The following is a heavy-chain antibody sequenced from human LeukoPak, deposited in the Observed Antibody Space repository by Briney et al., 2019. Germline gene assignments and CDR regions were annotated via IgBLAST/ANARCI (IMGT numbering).Heavy chain of an antibody. CDR2: IIPILGIA. J-gene: IGHJ3*02. CDR1: GGTFSSYA. D-gene: IGHD6-19*01. CDR3: ARAGAVAGTYDAFDI. Sequence: ASVKVSCKASGGTFSSYAISWVRQAPGQGLEWMGRIIPILGIANYAQKFQGRVTITADKSTSTAYMELSSLRSEDMAVYYCARAGAVAGTYDAFDIWGQGTMVTVSS. V-gene: IGHV1-69*04.